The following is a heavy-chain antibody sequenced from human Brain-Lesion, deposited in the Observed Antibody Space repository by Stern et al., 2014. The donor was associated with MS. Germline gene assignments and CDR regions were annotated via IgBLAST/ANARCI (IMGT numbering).Heavy chain of an antibody. Sequence: QVQLVQSGPGLVKPSQTLSLSCTVSGGSISSGGYYWSWIRQPAGKGLEWIGRIFNSGSTSYNPSLKSRVPISIDPPKTHFSLRLNSMTAADTAVYYCARGRVVPGFQYYATDVWGQGTTVIVSS. V-gene: IGHV4-61*02. J-gene: IGHJ6*02. D-gene: IGHD2-2*01. CDR2: IFNSGST. CDR3: ARGRVVPGFQYYATDV. CDR1: GGSISSGGYY.